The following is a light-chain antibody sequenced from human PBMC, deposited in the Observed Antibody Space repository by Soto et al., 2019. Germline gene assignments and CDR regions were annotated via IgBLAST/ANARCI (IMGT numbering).Light chain of an antibody. CDR2: DVS. J-gene: IGLJ3*02. CDR1: SSDVGGYNY. Sequence: QSALTQPASVSGSPGQSITISCTGTSSDVGGYNYVSWYQQHPGKAPKLMIYDVSNRPSGVSNRFSGSKSGNTASLTISGLQAEDEADYYCMTWHSNTWEFGGGTKVTVL. V-gene: IGLV2-14*01. CDR3: MTWHSNTWE.